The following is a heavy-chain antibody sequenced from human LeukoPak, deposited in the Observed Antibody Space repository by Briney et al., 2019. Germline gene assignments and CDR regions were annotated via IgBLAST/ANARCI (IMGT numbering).Heavy chain of an antibody. CDR1: GGSISSSSYY. J-gene: IGHJ5*02. CDR2: IYYSGST. CDR3: ARQDYYDSSGYQIHNWFDP. D-gene: IGHD3-22*01. V-gene: IGHV4-39*01. Sequence: PSETLSLTCTVSGGSISSSSYYWGWIRQPPGKGLEWIGSIYYSGSTYYNPSLKSRVTISVDTSKNQFSLKLSSVTAADTAVYYCARQDYYDSSGYQIHNWFDPWGQGTLVTVSS.